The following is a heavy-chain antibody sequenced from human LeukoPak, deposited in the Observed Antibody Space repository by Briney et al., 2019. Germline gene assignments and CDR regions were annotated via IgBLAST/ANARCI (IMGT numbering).Heavy chain of an antibody. CDR3: ARDPKYSNSWFFDY. D-gene: IGHD6-13*01. J-gene: IGHJ4*02. CDR2: AWYDGSNK. Sequence: GSSLTLSCPASGFAFSRSGMHWVRQAPGKGLEWVAVAWYDGSNKHYADSVKGRFTISRDNSNNTLYLQMNSLRAEDTAVYYCARDPKYSNSWFFDYWGQGTLVTVSS. CDR1: GFAFSRSG. V-gene: IGHV3-33*01.